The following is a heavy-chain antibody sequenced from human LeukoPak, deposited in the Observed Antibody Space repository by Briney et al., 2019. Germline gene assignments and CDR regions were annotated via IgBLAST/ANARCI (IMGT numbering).Heavy chain of an antibody. CDR1: GFTFSNFA. CDR3: ARDILTKQAYSGYDN. V-gene: IGHV3-48*02. J-gene: IGHJ4*02. CDR2: ISSSSNTI. D-gene: IGHD5-12*01. Sequence: PGGSLRLSCAASGFTFSNFAMHWVRQAPGKGLEWVSYISSSSNTIYYADSVKGRFTISRDNAKNSLYLQMNSLRDEDTAVYYCARDILTKQAYSGYDNWGQGTLVTVSS.